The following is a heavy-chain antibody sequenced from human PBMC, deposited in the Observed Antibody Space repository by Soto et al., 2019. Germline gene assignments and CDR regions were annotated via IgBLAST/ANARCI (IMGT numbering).Heavy chain of an antibody. J-gene: IGHJ4*02. CDR1: GYTFTDYG. CDR2: ISAHNGNT. Sequence: QVHLVQSGAEEKKPGASVMVSCKGSGYTFTDYGIAWVRQAPGQGLEWVGWISAHNGNTEYAQKLQGRVTVTRDTSTSTAYMELRSLRSDDTAVYYCARGRYGDYWGQGALVTVSS. V-gene: IGHV1-18*01. CDR3: ARGRYGDY. D-gene: IGHD1-1*01.